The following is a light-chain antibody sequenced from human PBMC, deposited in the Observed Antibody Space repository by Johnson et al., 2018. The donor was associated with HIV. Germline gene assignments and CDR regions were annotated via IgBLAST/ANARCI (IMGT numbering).Light chain of an antibody. CDR2: DNN. J-gene: IGLJ1*01. CDR1: NSNIGNNY. V-gene: IGLV1-51*01. Sequence: QSVLTQPPSVSAAPGQKVTISCSGSNSNIGNNYVSWYQQLPGTAPKLLIYDNNKRPSGIPDRFSASKSGTSATLGITGLQTGDEAYYYCGTWDSSLSAYVFGTGTKVTVL. CDR3: GTWDSSLSAYV.